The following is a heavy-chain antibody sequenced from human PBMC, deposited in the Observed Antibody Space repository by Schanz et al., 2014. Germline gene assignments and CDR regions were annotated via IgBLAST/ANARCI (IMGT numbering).Heavy chain of an antibody. V-gene: IGHV1-46*01. Sequence: QVQLVQSGAEVKKPGASVKVSCEASGYIFTSYYIHWVRQAPGQGLEWVGIINPRSVSTSYAQKLQGRVTMTRDTSTSTAYMELSSLRSEDTAVYYCARDQTGTTNWFDPWGQGTLVTVSS. CDR1: GYIFTSYY. CDR2: INPRSVST. J-gene: IGHJ5*02. D-gene: IGHD1-7*01. CDR3: ARDQTGTTNWFDP.